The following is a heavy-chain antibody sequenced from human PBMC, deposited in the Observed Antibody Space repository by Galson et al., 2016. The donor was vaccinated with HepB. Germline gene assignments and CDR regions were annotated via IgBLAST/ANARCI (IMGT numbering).Heavy chain of an antibody. V-gene: IGHV3-33*01. D-gene: IGHD6-19*01. Sequence: LSCAASGFTFSSYGMHWVRQAPGKGLEWVAVIWYDGSNKYYADSVKGRFTISRDNSKNTLYLQMNSLSAEDTAVYYCAVSSGWRPEFDYWGQGTLVTVSS. CDR3: AVSSGWRPEFDY. CDR1: GFTFSSYG. CDR2: IWYDGSNK. J-gene: IGHJ4*02.